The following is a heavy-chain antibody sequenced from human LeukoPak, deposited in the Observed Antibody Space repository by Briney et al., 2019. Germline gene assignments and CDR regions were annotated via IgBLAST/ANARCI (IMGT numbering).Heavy chain of an antibody. CDR3: ARGGGYYYDSSGYMT. Sequence: GGSLRLSCAASGFTFSSYAMHWVRQAPGKGLEWVAVISYDGSNKYYADSVKGRFTISRDNSKNTLYLQMNSLRAEDTAVYYCARGGGYYYDSSGYMTWGQGTLVTVSS. J-gene: IGHJ5*02. D-gene: IGHD3-22*01. CDR1: GFTFSSYA. V-gene: IGHV3-30-3*01. CDR2: ISYDGSNK.